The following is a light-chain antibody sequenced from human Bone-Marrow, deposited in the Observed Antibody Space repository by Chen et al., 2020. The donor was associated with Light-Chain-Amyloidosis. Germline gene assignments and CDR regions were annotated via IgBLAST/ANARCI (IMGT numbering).Light chain of an antibody. J-gene: IGLJ3*02. V-gene: IGLV3-21*02. CDR2: DDS. CDR1: NIGSTS. Sequence: SYVLTQPSSVSGAPGQTATIACGGNNIGSTSGHWYQQTPGQAPLLVVYDDSDRPSGIPGRLAGSNAGNPAALSISRVEAGHEADYYCQVWDRSRDRPVFGGGTKLTVL. CDR3: QVWDRSRDRPV.